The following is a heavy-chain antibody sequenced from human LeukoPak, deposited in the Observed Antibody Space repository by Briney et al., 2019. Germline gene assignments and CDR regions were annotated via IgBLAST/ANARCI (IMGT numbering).Heavy chain of an antibody. CDR1: GGTFSSYA. Sequence: ASVKVSCKASGGTFSSYAISWVRQAPGQGLEWMGRIIPILGIANYAQKFQGRVTITADKSTSTAYMELSSLRSEDKAVYYCTSSPAAMTWFDPWGQGTLVTVSS. D-gene: IGHD2-2*01. V-gene: IGHV1-69*04. J-gene: IGHJ5*02. CDR2: IIPILGIA. CDR3: TSSPAAMTWFDP.